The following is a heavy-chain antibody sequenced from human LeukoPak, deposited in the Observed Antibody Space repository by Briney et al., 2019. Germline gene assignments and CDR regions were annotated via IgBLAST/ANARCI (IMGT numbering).Heavy chain of an antibody. J-gene: IGHJ4*02. CDR1: GFTFRNYA. CDR2: ISGSGGST. V-gene: IGHV3-23*01. D-gene: IGHD3-22*01. Sequence: GGSLRLSCAASGFTFRNYAMTWVRQAPGKGLEWVSEISGSGGSTYYADSAKGRFTISRDDSKNTLYLQMNSLRAEDTAVYYCARDLELVYYDSSGYDYWGQGTLVIVSS. CDR3: ARDLELVYYDSSGYDY.